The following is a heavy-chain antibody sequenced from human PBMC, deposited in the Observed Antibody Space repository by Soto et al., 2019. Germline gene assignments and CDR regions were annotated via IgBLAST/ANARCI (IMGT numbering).Heavy chain of an antibody. Sequence: QVQLQQWGAGLLKPSETLSLTCAVYGGSFSGYYWSWIRQPPGKGLEWIGEINHSGSTNYNPSLKSRVTISVDTSKNQFSLKLSSVTAADTAVYYCARGRGFWSCYSYYYYGMDVWGQGTTVTVSS. CDR3: ARGRGFWSCYSYYYYGMDV. D-gene: IGHD3-3*01. V-gene: IGHV4-34*01. CDR2: INHSGST. CDR1: GGSFSGYY. J-gene: IGHJ6*02.